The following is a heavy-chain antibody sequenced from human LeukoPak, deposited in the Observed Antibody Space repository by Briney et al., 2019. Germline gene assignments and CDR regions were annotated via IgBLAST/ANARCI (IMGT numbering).Heavy chain of an antibody. D-gene: IGHD3-10*01. CDR2: ISSSSNPI. Sequence: GGSLRLSCAASGFTFNTYSMNWVRRAPGKGLEWVSYISSSSNPIWYADSVKGRFTISRDNAKNSQFLQMDSLRADDTAVYYCARDPGRVRGVLGFDYWGQGIPVTVSS. J-gene: IGHJ4*02. V-gene: IGHV3-48*04. CDR3: ARDPGRVRGVLGFDY. CDR1: GFTFNTYS.